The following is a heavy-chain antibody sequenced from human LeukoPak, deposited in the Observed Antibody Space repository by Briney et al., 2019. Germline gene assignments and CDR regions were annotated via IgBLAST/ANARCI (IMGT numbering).Heavy chain of an antibody. CDR1: GYSFTSYW. CDR3: ARTYYDILTGYEPYDY. D-gene: IGHD3-9*01. V-gene: IGHV5-51*01. CDR2: IYPGDSDT. J-gene: IGHJ4*02. Sequence: GESLKISCKGSGYSFTSYWIGWVRQMPGKGLEWMGIIYPGDSDTRYSPSFQGQVTISADKSISTAYLQWSSLKASDTAMYYCARTYYDILTGYEPYDYRGQGTLVTVSS.